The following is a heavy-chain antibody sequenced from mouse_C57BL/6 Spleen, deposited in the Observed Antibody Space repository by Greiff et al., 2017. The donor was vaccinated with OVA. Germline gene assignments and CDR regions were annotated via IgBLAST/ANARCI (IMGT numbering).Heavy chain of an antibody. CDR1: GFTFSSYA. J-gene: IGHJ3*01. CDR2: ISSGGDYI. CDR3: TRDDGYPAWFAY. V-gene: IGHV5-9-1*02. Sequence: EVHLVESGEGLVKPGGSLKLSCAASGFTFSSYAMSWVRQTPEKRLEWVAYISSGGDYIYYADTVKGRFTISRDNARNTLYLQMSSLKSEDTAMYYCTRDDGYPAWFAYWGQGTLVTVSA. D-gene: IGHD2-3*01.